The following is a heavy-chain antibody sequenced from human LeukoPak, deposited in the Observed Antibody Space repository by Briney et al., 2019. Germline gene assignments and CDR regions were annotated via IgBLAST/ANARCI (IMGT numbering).Heavy chain of an antibody. Sequence: GGSLRRSCAASGFTFSSYWMNWVRQAPGKGLVWVSRIASDGSSTTYADSVKGRFSISRDNAKNTLYLQMNSLRVEDTAVYYCARGRPHGNDYWGQGTLVTVSS. CDR2: IASDGSST. D-gene: IGHD4-23*01. J-gene: IGHJ4*02. V-gene: IGHV3-74*01. CDR3: ARGRPHGNDY. CDR1: GFTFSSYW.